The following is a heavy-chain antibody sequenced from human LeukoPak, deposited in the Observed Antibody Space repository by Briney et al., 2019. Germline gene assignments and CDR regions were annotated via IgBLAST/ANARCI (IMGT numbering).Heavy chain of an antibody. V-gene: IGHV4-4*09. CDR3: ARHVRGYYYYYMDV. Sequence: PSETLSLTCTVSGGSISSYYWSWIRQPPGKGLEWIGYIYTSGSTNYNPSLKSRVTISVDTSKNQFSLKLSSVTAADTAVYYCARHVRGYYYYYMDVWGKGTTVTVSS. J-gene: IGHJ6*03. CDR1: GGSISSYY. CDR2: IYTSGST.